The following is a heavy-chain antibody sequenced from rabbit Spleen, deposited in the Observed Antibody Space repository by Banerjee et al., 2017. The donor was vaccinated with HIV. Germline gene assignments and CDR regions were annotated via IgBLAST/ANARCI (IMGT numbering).Heavy chain of an antibody. CDR3: ARGSRNYDWGFDL. D-gene: IGHD8-1*01. V-gene: IGHV1S40*01. J-gene: IGHJ4*01. CDR2: IYVAGDGST. CDR1: GFSFSSSYH. Sequence: EESGGDLVKPGASLTLTCTASGFSFSSSYHMCWVRQALGKGLEWIACIYVAGDGSTYYASWAKGRFTISKTSSTTVTLQMTSLTAADTATYFCARGSRNYDWGFDLWGPGTLVTVS.